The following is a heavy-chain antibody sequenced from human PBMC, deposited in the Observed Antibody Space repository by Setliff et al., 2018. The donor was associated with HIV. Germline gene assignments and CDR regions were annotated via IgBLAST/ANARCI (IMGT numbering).Heavy chain of an antibody. CDR1: GFTFSSYD. CDR3: ARGQLPGIAVAATLDAFDI. J-gene: IGHJ3*02. D-gene: IGHD6-19*01. CDR2: IGTAGDT. V-gene: IGHV3-13*01. Sequence: PGESLKISCAASGFTFSSYDMHWVRQATGKGLEWVSAIGTAGDTYYPGSVKGRFTISRENAKNSLFLQMNSLRAGDTAVYYCARGQLPGIAVAATLDAFDIWGQGTMVTVSS.